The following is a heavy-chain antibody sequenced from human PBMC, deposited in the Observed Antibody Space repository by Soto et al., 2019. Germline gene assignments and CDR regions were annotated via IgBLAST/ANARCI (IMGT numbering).Heavy chain of an antibody. CDR2: IYFSGST. V-gene: IGHV4-59*01. CDR1: GDSISGYY. D-gene: IGHD5-12*01. Sequence: QVQLQESGPGLVKSSETLSLTCTVSGDSISGYYWSWIRQPPGKGLEWIGYIYFSGSTNCNPSLKSRVTISGDTSKKQFSLKLSSVTAADTAVYYCARYTVATTRFDYWGQGTLVTVSS. CDR3: ARYTVATTRFDY. J-gene: IGHJ4*02.